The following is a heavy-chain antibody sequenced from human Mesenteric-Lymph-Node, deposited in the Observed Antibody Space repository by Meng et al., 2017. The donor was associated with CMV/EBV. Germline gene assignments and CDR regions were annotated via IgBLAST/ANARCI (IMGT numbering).Heavy chain of an antibody. J-gene: IGHJ4*02. Sequence: GSLRLSCTVSGGSISSYYWSWIRQPPGKGLEWIGYIYYTGSTNYNPSLKSRVTMSVDTSKNQFSLKLTSVTAADTAMYYCSRPPTLWGQGTLVTVSS. V-gene: IGHV4-59*01. CDR1: GGSISSYY. CDR3: SRPPTL. CDR2: IYYTGST.